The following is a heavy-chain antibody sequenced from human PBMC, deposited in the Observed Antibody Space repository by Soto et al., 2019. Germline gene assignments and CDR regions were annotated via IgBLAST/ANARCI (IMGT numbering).Heavy chain of an antibody. J-gene: IGHJ4*02. Sequence: SETLSLTCTVSGGSISSYYWSWIRQHPGKGLEWIGYIYYSGSTYYNPSLKSRVSISVDTSKNQFSLKLSSVTAADTAVYYCAGIYSGSPGGTLRYWGQGTLVTVSS. D-gene: IGHD1-26*01. CDR3: AGIYSGSPGGTLRY. CDR1: GGSISSYY. V-gene: IGHV4-59*06. CDR2: IYYSGST.